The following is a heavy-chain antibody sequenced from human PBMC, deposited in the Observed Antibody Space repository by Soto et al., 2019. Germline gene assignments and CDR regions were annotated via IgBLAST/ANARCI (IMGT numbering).Heavy chain of an antibody. V-gene: IGHV3-48*02. J-gene: IGHJ6*01. CDR3: ARAVTWGLDV. CDR2: ISRSSTGI. CDR1: GFTFSLYS. D-gene: IGHD3-10*01. Sequence: EVQLVESGGGLVQPGGSLRLSCAASGFTFSLYSMSWVRQAPGKGLEWVSYISRSSTGIHYAASVNGRFTISRDDVTNSMHLQMNRLRDGDTAVYYCARAVTWGLDVWGQGTTVSISS.